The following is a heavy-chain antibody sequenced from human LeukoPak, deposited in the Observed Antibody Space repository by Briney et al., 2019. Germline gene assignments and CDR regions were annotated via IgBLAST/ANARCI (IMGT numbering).Heavy chain of an antibody. V-gene: IGHV1-69*02. CDR2: IIPILGIA. D-gene: IGHD2-2*01. CDR3: AMSSGYCSSTSCSRRAEYFQH. Sequence: SVKVSCKASGGTFSSYTISWVRQAPGQGLEWMGRIIPILGIANYAQKFQGRVTITADKSTSTAHMELSSLRSEDTAVYYCAMSSGYCSSTSCSRRAEYFQHWGQGTLVTVSS. CDR1: GGTFSSYT. J-gene: IGHJ1*01.